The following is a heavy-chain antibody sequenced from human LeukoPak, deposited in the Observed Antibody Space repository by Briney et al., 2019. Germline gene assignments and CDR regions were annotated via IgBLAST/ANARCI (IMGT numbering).Heavy chain of an antibody. CDR1: GGSISSYY. V-gene: IGHV4-59*12. Sequence: SETLSLTCTVSGGSISSYYWSWIRQPPGKGLEWIGYIYYSGSTNYNPSLKSRVTISVDTSKNQSSLKLSSVTAADTAVYYCARDGRTSHYYDSSGRLDAFDIWGQGTMVTVSS. J-gene: IGHJ3*02. CDR2: IYYSGST. D-gene: IGHD3-22*01. CDR3: ARDGRTSHYYDSSGRLDAFDI.